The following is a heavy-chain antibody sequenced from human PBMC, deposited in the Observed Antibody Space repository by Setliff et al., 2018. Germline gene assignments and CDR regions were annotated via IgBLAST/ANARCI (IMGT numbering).Heavy chain of an antibody. D-gene: IGHD1-26*01. J-gene: IGHJ5*02. V-gene: IGHV1-2*02. CDR3: ARSGKFGMRFWFDQ. Sequence: ASVKVSCKASGNRFTDYFLHWVRQAPGQGLEWMGWINPNSGDTHSAQKFQGRVAMTRDTSINTAYMELSSLTSDDTAFYYCARSGKFGMRFWFDQWGRGTLVTVS. CDR2: INPNSGDT. CDR1: GNRFTDYF.